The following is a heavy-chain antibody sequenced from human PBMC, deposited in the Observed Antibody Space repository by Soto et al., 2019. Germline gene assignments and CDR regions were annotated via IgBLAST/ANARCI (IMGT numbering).Heavy chain of an antibody. Sequence: QVQLQQWGAGLLKPSETLSLTCAVYGGSFSGYYWSWIRQPPGKGLEWIGEINHSGSTNYNPSLKSRVTISVDTSKNQFSLKLSSATAADTAVYYCARARGYPTDYWGQGTLVTVSS. CDR2: INHSGST. J-gene: IGHJ4*02. V-gene: IGHV4-34*01. D-gene: IGHD5-18*01. CDR1: GGSFSGYY. CDR3: ARARGYPTDY.